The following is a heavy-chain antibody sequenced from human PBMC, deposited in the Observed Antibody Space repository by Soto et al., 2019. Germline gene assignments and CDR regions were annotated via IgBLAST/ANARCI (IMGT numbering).Heavy chain of an antibody. Sequence: EMRLVESGGDLVQPGESLTISCAASGLTLSRYWMTWVRQAPGKGLEWVGNVNPDGSETDFADFVRGRFTISRDNAKNSLYLQMNSLRVDDTAVYFCARGKGRVDSWGQGTLVTVSS. CDR1: GLTLSRYW. CDR3: ARGKGRVDS. D-gene: IGHD3-10*01. CDR2: VNPDGSET. V-gene: IGHV3-7*05. J-gene: IGHJ5*01.